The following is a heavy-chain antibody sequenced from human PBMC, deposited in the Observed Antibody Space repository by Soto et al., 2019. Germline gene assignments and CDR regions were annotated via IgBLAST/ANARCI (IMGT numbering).Heavy chain of an antibody. V-gene: IGHV1-69*13. D-gene: IGHD3-9*01. CDR2: IIPIFGTA. CDR1: GGTFSSYA. J-gene: IGHJ6*02. Sequence: SVKVSCKASGGTFSSYAISWVRQAPGQGLEWMGGIIPIFGTANYAQKFQGRVTITADESTSTAYMELSSLRSEDTAVYYCARHYDILTGYYVDYYYGMDVWRPGTTVTVSS. CDR3: ARHYDILTGYYVDYYYGMDV.